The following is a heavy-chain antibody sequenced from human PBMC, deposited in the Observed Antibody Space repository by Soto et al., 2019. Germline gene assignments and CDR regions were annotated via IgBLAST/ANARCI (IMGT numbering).Heavy chain of an antibody. CDR2: IWYDGSNK. V-gene: IGHV3-33*01. Sequence: QVQLVESGGGVVQPGRSLRLSCAASGFTFSSYGMHWVRQAPAKGLEWVAVIWYDGSNKYYADSVKGRFTISRDNSKNTLYLQMNSLRVEDTAVYYCARDGSGDRHAFDIWGQGTMVTVSS. J-gene: IGHJ3*02. CDR1: GFTFSSYG. D-gene: IGHD3-10*01. CDR3: ARDGSGDRHAFDI.